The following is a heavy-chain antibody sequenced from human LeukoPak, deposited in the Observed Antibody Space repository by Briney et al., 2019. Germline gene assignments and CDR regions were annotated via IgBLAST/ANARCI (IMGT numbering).Heavy chain of an antibody. V-gene: IGHV4-59*08. D-gene: IGHD6-13*01. CDR2: IYYSGST. CDR3: ARTPRIAAAGTGNYYYYYGMDV. CDR1: GGSISSYY. Sequence: PSETLSLTCTVSGGSISSYYWSWIRQPPGKGLEWIGYIYYSGSTNYNPSLKSRVTISVDTSKNQFSLKLSSVTAADTAVYYCARTPRIAAAGTGNYYYYYGMDVWAKGPRSPSP. J-gene: IGHJ6*02.